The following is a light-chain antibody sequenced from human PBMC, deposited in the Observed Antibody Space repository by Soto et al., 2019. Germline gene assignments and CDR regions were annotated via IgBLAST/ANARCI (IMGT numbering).Light chain of an antibody. CDR2: EVF. Sequence: QSALTQPASVSASPGQSISISCTGTSNDVGAFDYVSWYQQHPGKAPQLIIFEVFNRPSGVSTRFSGSKSGTTASLTISGLQAEDEADYYCSSYASSSTYVFGTGTKVTVL. CDR3: SSYASSSTYV. V-gene: IGLV2-14*01. CDR1: SNDVGAFDY. J-gene: IGLJ1*01.